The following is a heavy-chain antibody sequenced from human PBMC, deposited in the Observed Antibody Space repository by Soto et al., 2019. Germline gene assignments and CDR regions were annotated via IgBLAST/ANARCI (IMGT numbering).Heavy chain of an antibody. CDR3: ASGDYFYHGSGNYGPDAFDI. CDR2: IIPIFGTV. Sequence: SVKVSCKASGGSFSNNAISWVRQAPGQGLEWMGGIIPIFGTVNYAQKFQGRVTITADESTRTAYMELSSLTSEDTAVYYCASGDYFYHGSGNYGPDAFDIWGQGTMVTVSS. CDR1: GGSFSNNA. V-gene: IGHV1-69*13. D-gene: IGHD3-10*01. J-gene: IGHJ3*02.